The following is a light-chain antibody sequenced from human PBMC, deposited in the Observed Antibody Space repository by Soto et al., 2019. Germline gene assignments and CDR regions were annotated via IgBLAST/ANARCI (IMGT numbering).Light chain of an antibody. CDR1: QTVTDY. J-gene: IGKJ5*01. CDR3: QQSETYPLT. Sequence: IQMTQSPSSLSASVGDRVTITCRAGQTVTDYLNWYQHKPGKAPKLLIYSASTLQTGVPSRFSGSGSGTDFTLTITSLQPGDFATYYCQQSETYPLTFGQGTRLEIK. CDR2: SAS. V-gene: IGKV1-39*01.